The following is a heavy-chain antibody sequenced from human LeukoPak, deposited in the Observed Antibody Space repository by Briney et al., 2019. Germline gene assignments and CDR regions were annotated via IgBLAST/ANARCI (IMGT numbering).Heavy chain of an antibody. CDR1: GYTFTSYY. V-gene: IGHV1-46*01. Sequence: EASVKVSCKASGYTFTSYYMHWVRQAPGQGLEWMGIINPSGGSTSYAQKFQGRVTMTRDTSTSTAYMELRSLRSDDTAVYYCARVQQWLAQRGHDYWGQGTLVTVSS. J-gene: IGHJ4*02. CDR3: ARVQQWLAQRGHDY. D-gene: IGHD6-19*01. CDR2: INPSGGST.